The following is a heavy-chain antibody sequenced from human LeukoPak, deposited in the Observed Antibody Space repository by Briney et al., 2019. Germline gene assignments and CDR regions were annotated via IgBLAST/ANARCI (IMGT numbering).Heavy chain of an antibody. CDR2: ISSSSSYI. V-gene: IGHV3-21*01. CDR1: GFTFSSYA. Sequence: GGSLRLSCEASGFTFSSYAMGWVRQAPGKGLEWVSSISSSSSYIYYADSVKGRFTISRDNAKNSLYLQMNSLRAEDTAVYYCASYGWFGAIDIWGQGTMVTVSS. J-gene: IGHJ3*02. CDR3: ASYGWFGAIDI. D-gene: IGHD3-10*01.